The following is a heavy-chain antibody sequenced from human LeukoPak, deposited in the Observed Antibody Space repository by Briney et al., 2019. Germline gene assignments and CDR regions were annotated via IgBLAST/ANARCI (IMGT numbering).Heavy chain of an antibody. CDR2: ISFDGSSK. CDR3: ARCSRSGTDAFDI. D-gene: IGHD2-2*01. CDR1: GFTFSSYA. Sequence: GRSLRLSCAASGFTFSSYAIHWVRQAPGKGLEWVAVISFDGSSKYYADSVKGRFTISRDNSKNTLFLQMNSLRTEDTAVYYCARCSRSGTDAFDIWGQGTMVTVSS. J-gene: IGHJ3*02. V-gene: IGHV3-30-3*01.